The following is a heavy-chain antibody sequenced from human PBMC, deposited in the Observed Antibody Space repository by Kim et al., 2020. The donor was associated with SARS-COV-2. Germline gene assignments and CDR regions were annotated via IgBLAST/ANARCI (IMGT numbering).Heavy chain of an antibody. CDR2: ISYDGSNK. CDR3: ARVMGAYMVRGVETSEY. D-gene: IGHD3-10*01. CDR1: GFTFSSYA. Sequence: GGSLRLSCAASGFTFSSYAMHWVRQAPGKGLEWVAVISYDGSNKYYADSVKGRFTISRDNSKNTLYLQMNSLRAEDTAVYYCARVMGAYMVRGVETSEY. J-gene: IGHJ1*01. V-gene: IGHV3-30*04.